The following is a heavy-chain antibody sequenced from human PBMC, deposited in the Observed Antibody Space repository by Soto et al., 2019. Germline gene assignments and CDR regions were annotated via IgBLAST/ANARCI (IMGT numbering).Heavy chain of an antibody. CDR3: ARARLYCSGGTCYSTAAFDI. D-gene: IGHD2-15*01. CDR2: IYAENSDT. V-gene: IGHV5-51*01. J-gene: IGHJ3*02. Sequence: GESLKISCKGSGYSFANYWIGWVRQMPGKGLEYMGIIYAENSDTRYIPSLQGQVTISVDKSTSTAYLQWSRLKASDTAMYYCARARLYCSGGTCYSTAAFDIWGQGTMVTVSS. CDR1: GYSFANYW.